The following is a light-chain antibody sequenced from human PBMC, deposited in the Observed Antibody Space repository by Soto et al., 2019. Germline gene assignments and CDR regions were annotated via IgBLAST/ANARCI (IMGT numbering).Light chain of an antibody. CDR3: QQFYNYHRT. CDR2: DAS. V-gene: IGKV1-8*01. CDR1: QDIGTY. Sequence: AIRMTHSPSSFSASTGDRVSITCRATQDIGTYLAWYQQIPGKDPKLLIYDASTLQTGVPSRFSGSGSGTDFTLTISYLQSEDFGTYYCQQFYNYHRTFGQGTKVDIK. J-gene: IGKJ1*01.